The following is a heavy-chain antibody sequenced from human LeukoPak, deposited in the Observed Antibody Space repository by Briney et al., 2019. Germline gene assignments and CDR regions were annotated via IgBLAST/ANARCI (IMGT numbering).Heavy chain of an antibody. V-gene: IGHV3-15*01. D-gene: IGHD3-3*01. J-gene: IGHJ4*02. CDR1: GFTLNNAW. Sequence: PGGSLRLSCVASGFTLNNAWMSWVRHAPGKGLEWGGRIKHKAEGGTTDYGAPVKGRFTISRDDSKNTLYLQMNNLKNEDTAVYYCTTFSYDFWSGSEGGYFDHWGQGTLVAVSS. CDR3: TTFSYDFWSGSEGGYFDH. CDR2: IKHKAEGGTT.